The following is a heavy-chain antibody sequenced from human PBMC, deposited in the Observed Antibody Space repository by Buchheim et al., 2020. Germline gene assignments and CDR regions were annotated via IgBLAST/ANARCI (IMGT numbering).Heavy chain of an antibody. J-gene: IGHJ4*02. CDR1: GFTFSSYA. V-gene: IGHV3-23*01. CDR2: ISGSGGST. D-gene: IGHD5-18*01. CDR3: ARTWIQLWSIFY. Sequence: EVQLLESGGGLVQPGGSLRLPCAASGFTFSSYALSWVRQAPGKGLDWVSAISGSGGSTYFADSVKGRFTSSRANSKTTLYLQMNSLRAEDTAVYYCARTWIQLWSIFYWGQGTL.